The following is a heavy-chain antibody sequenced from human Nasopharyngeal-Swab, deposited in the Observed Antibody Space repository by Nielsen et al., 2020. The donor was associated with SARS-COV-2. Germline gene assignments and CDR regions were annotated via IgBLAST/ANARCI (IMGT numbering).Heavy chain of an antibody. Sequence: ASVKVSCKASGYTFTSHYMHWVRQAPGQGLEWMGIINPSGGGTTYAQKFQDRVTMTRDTSTSTVYMELSSLRSEDTAVYYCARSYYDFWSGYLEYYYGMDVWGQGTTVTVSS. J-gene: IGHJ6*02. D-gene: IGHD3-3*01. CDR1: GYTFTSHY. CDR3: ARSYYDFWSGYLEYYYGMDV. V-gene: IGHV1-46*01. CDR2: INPSGGGT.